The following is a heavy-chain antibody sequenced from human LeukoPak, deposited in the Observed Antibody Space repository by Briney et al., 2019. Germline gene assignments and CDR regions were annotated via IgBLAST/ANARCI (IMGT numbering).Heavy chain of an antibody. CDR2: INPSGGST. Sequence: ASVRVSCKAFGYTFTSYYMHWVRQAPGQGLEWMGIINPSGGSTSYAQKFQGRVTMTRDTSTSTVYMELSSLRSEDTAVYYCARDRRGLFRMDVWGQGTTVTVSS. V-gene: IGHV1-46*01. CDR1: GYTFTSYY. J-gene: IGHJ6*02. CDR3: ARDRRGLFRMDV.